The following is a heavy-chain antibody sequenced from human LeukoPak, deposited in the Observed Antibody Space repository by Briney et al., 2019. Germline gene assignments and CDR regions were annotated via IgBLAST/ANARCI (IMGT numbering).Heavy chain of an antibody. J-gene: IGHJ4*02. Sequence: GGSLRLSCAASGFTFSSYWMSWVRQAPGKGLEWVANIKQDGSEKYYVDSVKGRFTISRDNAKNSLYLQMNSLRAEDTAVYYCAKDRRTGTGNFDYWGQGTLVTVSS. D-gene: IGHD1-7*01. CDR1: GFTFSSYW. CDR3: AKDRRTGTGNFDY. V-gene: IGHV3-7*01. CDR2: IKQDGSEK.